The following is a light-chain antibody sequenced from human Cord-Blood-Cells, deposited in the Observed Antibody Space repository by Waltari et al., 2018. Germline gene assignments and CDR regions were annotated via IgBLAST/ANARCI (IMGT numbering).Light chain of an antibody. J-gene: IGKJ1*01. Sequence: DIQMTQSPSTLSASVGDRVTITFRASESISSWLAWYQQKPGKAPKLLIYKASSLESGVPSRFSGSASGTEFTLTISSLQPDDFATYYCQQYNSYSPVGQGTKVEIK. CDR2: KAS. CDR1: ESISSW. CDR3: QQYNSYSP. V-gene: IGKV1-5*03.